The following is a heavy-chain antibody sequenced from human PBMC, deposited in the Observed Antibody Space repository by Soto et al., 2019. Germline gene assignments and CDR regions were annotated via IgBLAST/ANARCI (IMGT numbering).Heavy chain of an antibody. J-gene: IGHJ6*02. CDR2: ISGSGGST. V-gene: IGHV3-23*01. CDR1: GFTFSSYA. D-gene: IGHD6-13*01. CDR3: AKGPAASSWYFYYYYGMDV. Sequence: PGGSLRLSCAASGFTFSSYAMSWVRQAPGKGLEWVSAISGSGGSTYYADSVKGRFTISRDNSKNTLYLQMNSLRAEDTAVYYCAKGPAASSWYFYYYYGMDVWGQGTTVTVSS.